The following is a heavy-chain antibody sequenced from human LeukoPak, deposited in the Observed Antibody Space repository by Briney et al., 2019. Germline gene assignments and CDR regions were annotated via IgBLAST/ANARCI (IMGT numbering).Heavy chain of an antibody. CDR1: GGSINSKDHF. V-gene: IGHV4-39*06. CDR2: INHSGST. J-gene: IGHJ3*02. CDR3: ARDRVSRRYYDSSGPLDAFDI. D-gene: IGHD3-22*01. Sequence: PSETLSLTCTVSGGSINSKDHFWGWIRQPPGKGLEWIGEINHSGSTNYNPSLKSRVTISVDTSKNQFPLKLSSVTAADTAVYYCARDRVSRRYYDSSGPLDAFDIWGQGTMVTVSS.